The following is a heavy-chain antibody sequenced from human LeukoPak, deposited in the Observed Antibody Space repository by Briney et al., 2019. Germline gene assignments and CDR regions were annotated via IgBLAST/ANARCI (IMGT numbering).Heavy chain of an antibody. CDR3: ASVLWFGELGYYYMDV. V-gene: IGHV1-18*01. Sequence: ASVKVSCKASGYTFTSYGISWVRQAPGQGLEWMGWISAYNGNTNYAQKLQGRVTMTTDTSTSTAYMELRSLRSDDTAVYYCASVLWFGELGYYYMDVWGKGTTVTVSS. CDR2: ISAYNGNT. CDR1: GYTFTSYG. J-gene: IGHJ6*03. D-gene: IGHD3-10*01.